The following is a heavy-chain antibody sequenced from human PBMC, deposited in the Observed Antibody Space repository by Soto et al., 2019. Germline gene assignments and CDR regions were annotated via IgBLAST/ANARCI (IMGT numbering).Heavy chain of an antibody. CDR3: ARGSRGPRWFDP. CDR1: GGSITSYNHY. D-gene: IGHD5-12*01. Sequence: KPSETLSLTCTVSGGSITSYNHYWTWIRQAPGKGLECIGYIDYSGTTNYSPSLQGRVTISLDKSKNQFSLSLTSVTAADTAVYYCARGSRGPRWFDPWGQGALVTVSS. J-gene: IGHJ5*02. V-gene: IGHV4-30-4*01. CDR2: IDYSGTT.